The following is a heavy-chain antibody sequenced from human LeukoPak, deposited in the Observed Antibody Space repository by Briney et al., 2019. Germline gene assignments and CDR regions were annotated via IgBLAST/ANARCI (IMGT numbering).Heavy chain of an antibody. Sequence: GASVKASCKASGYTFTSYGISWVRQAPGQGLEWMGWISAYNGNTNYAQKLQGRVTMTTDTSTSTAYMELRSLRSDDTAVYYCAREGTVVSSSPRDYYCGMDVWGQGTTVTVSS. D-gene: IGHD2-15*01. CDR3: AREGTVVSSSPRDYYCGMDV. V-gene: IGHV1-18*01. J-gene: IGHJ6*02. CDR2: ISAYNGNT. CDR1: GYTFTSYG.